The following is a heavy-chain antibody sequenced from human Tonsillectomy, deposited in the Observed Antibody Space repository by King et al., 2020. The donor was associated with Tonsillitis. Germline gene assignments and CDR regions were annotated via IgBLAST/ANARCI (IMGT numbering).Heavy chain of an antibody. Sequence: VQLVESGGGVVQPGRSLRLSCAASGFTFSNYGMHWVRQAPGKGLEWVAVISYDGSNKYYADSVKGRFTISRDNSKNTLYLQMNSLRAEDTAVYYFAKSGEFFDWILPPGYWGQGSLVTVSS. V-gene: IGHV3-30*18. CDR1: GFTFSNYG. CDR2: ISYDGSNK. J-gene: IGHJ4*02. CDR3: AKSGEFFDWILPPGY. D-gene: IGHD3/OR15-3a*01.